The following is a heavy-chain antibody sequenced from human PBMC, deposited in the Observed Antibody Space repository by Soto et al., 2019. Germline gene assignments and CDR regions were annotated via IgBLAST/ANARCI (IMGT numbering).Heavy chain of an antibody. D-gene: IGHD2-2*01. J-gene: IGHJ4*02. CDR2: INHSGST. CDR1: GGSFSGYY. Sequence: PSETLSLTCAVYGGSFSGYYWSWIRQPPGKGLEWIGEINHSGSTNYNPSLKSRVTISVDTSKNQFSLKLSSVTAADTAVYYCARLTYCSSTSCHGYYFDYWGQGTLVTVS. CDR3: ARLTYCSSTSCHGYYFDY. V-gene: IGHV4-34*01.